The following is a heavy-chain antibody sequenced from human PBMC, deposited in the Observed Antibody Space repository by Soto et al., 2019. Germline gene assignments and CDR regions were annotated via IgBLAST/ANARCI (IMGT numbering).Heavy chain of an antibody. CDR1: GGTFSSYA. V-gene: IGHV1-69*13. J-gene: IGHJ6*02. Sequence: SVKVSCKASGGTFSSYAISWVRQAPGQGLEWMGGIIPIFGTANYAQKFQGRVTITADESTSTAYMELSSLRSEDTAVYYCARDRMNYYGMDVWGQGTTVTVSS. D-gene: IGHD2-8*01. CDR2: IIPIFGTA. CDR3: ARDRMNYYGMDV.